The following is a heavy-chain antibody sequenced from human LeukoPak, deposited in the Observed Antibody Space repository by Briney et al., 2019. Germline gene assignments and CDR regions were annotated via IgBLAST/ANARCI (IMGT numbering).Heavy chain of an antibody. CDR1: GGSISSYY. D-gene: IGHD3-10*01. CDR3: ARRGSMRGYYGMDV. CDR2: IYYSGST. Sequence: SETLSLTCTVSGGSISSYYWSWMRQPPGKGLEWIGYIYYSGSTNYNPSLKSRVTISVDTSKNQFSLKLSSVTAADTAVYYCARRGSMRGYYGMDVWGQGTTVTVSS. J-gene: IGHJ6*02. V-gene: IGHV4-59*08.